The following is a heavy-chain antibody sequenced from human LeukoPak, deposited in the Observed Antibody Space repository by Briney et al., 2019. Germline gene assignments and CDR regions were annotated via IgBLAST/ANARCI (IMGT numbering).Heavy chain of an antibody. CDR2: MNIDGSEK. J-gene: IGHJ4*02. D-gene: IGHD1-26*01. CDR1: GFTFSSYW. V-gene: IGHV3-7*01. Sequence: PGGSLRLSCAASGFTFSSYWMGWVHQAPGKRLEWVANMNIDGSEKYYADSVKGRFTISGDNARNSVYLQMNSLRVEDTAVYYCARDPVEWELLLDYWGQGTLVTVSS. CDR3: ARDPVEWELLLDY.